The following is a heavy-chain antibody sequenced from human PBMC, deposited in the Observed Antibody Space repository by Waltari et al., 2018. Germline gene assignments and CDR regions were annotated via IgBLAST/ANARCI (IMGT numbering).Heavy chain of an antibody. J-gene: IGHJ4*02. CDR3: ATHPTYDILTGYPVY. D-gene: IGHD3-9*01. Sequence: QVQLVQSGAEVKKPGSSVKVSCKASGGTFSSYAISWVRQAPGQGLEWMERIIPCLGIANYAQKFQGSVTITADESTSTAYMELSSLRSEDTAVYYCATHPTYDILTGYPVYWGQGTLVTVSS. V-gene: IGHV1-69*04. CDR1: GGTFSSYA. CDR2: IIPCLGIA.